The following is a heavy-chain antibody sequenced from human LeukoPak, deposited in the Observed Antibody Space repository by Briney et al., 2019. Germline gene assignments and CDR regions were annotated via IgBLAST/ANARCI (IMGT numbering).Heavy chain of an antibody. CDR1: GYTFGSYW. D-gene: IGHD3-16*01. CDR2: INNDGSST. CDR3: VRDNGGEHL. V-gene: IGHV3-74*01. J-gene: IGHJ4*02. Sequence: GSLRLSCAASGYTFGSYWMYWVRQAPGKGLVWVSRINNDGSSTIYADSVKGRFTISRDNAKNTLYLQMNSLRDDDTAVYYCVRDNGGEHLWGQGTLVTVSS.